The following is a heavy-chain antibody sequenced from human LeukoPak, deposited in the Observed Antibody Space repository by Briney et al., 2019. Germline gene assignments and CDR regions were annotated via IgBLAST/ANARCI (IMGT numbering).Heavy chain of an antibody. Sequence: TGGSLRLSCAASGFTFSSYSMNWVRQAPGKGLEWVSYISSSSSTIYYADSVKGRFTISRDNAKNSLYLQMNSLRAENAAVYCCARVGTDCSFYDMEDWGKGTTVTVSS. D-gene: IGHD1-1*01. CDR3: ARVGTDCSFYDMED. CDR2: ISSSSSTI. J-gene: IGHJ6*03. CDR1: GFTFSSYS. V-gene: IGHV3-48*01.